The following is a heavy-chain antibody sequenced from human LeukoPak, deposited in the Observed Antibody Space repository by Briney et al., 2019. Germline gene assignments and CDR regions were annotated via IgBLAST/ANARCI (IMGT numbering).Heavy chain of an antibody. CDR3: AKGNEGLFDY. D-gene: IGHD2-8*01. J-gene: IGHJ4*02. Sequence: GGSLRLSCAASGFTFSNYGMHWVRQAPGKGLEWVAVIWYDGSNKYYADSVKGRFTISRDNAKNSLYLQMNSLRAEDTALYYCAKGNEGLFDYWGQGTLVTASS. V-gene: IGHV3-33*03. CDR2: IWYDGSNK. CDR1: GFTFSNYG.